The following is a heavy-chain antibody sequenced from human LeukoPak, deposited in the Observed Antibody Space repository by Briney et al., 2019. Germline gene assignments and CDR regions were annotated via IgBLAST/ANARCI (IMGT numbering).Heavy chain of an antibody. V-gene: IGHV3-7*01. J-gene: IGHJ4*02. CDR3: ARSPDGFDY. D-gene: IGHD1-14*01. CDR1: GFTFRTYW. CDR2: IKQDGGEK. Sequence: GGSLRLSCAASGFTFRTYWMSWVRQAPGKGLEWVANIKQDGGEKFYADSVKGRFTISRDNSKNSVYLQMNRLRVEDTAVYYCARSPDGFDYWGQGTLVTVPS.